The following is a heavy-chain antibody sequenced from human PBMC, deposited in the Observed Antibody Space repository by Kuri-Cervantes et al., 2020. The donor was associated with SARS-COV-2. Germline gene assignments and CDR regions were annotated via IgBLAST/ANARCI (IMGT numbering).Heavy chain of an antibody. CDR1: GGTFSSYA. CDR3: AREPGLSDSRGYYYFY. Sequence: SVKVSCKASGGTFSSYAISWVRQAPGQGLEWMGGIIPIFAKANYAQKFQGRVTITADQSTSTAYMELSSLRSEDTAVYYCAREPGLSDSRGYYYFYWGQGTLVTVSS. D-gene: IGHD3-22*01. V-gene: IGHV1-69*13. CDR2: IIPIFAKA. J-gene: IGHJ4*02.